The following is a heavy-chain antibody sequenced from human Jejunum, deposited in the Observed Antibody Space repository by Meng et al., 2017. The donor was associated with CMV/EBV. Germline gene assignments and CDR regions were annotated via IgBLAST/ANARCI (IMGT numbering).Heavy chain of an antibody. CDR3: ARLSAYYFDY. Sequence: QVQLVQSGREVKKPGASVKVSCKASGYSFIGHYIHWVRQAPGQGLEWMGIIYPSSGSTTYAQKFQGRVTMTSDTSTGTVYMELSSLRSEDTAVYYCARLSAYYFDYWGQGTLVTVSS. V-gene: IGHV1-46*01. J-gene: IGHJ4*02. CDR1: GYSFIGHY. CDR2: IYPSSGST.